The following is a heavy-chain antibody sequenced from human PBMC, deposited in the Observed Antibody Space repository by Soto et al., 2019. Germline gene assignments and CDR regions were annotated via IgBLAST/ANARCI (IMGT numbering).Heavy chain of an antibody. J-gene: IGHJ1*01. D-gene: IGHD6-19*01. V-gene: IGHV6-1*01. CDR1: GDSVSSNSAA. CDR3: ARTSDSSGWQKYFQH. Sequence: SQTLSLTCAISGDSVSSNSAAWNWIRQSPSRGLEWLGRTYYRSKWYNDYAVSVKSRITINPDTSKNQFSLELNSVTPEDTAVYYCARTSDSSGWQKYFQHWGQGTLVTVSS. CDR2: TYYRSKWYN.